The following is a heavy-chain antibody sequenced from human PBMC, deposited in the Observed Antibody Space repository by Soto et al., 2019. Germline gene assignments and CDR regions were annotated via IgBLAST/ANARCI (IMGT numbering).Heavy chain of an antibody. CDR2: ISYDGSNK. J-gene: IGHJ3*02. D-gene: IGHD3-22*01. V-gene: IGHV3-30-3*01. CDR1: GFTFSSYA. Sequence: QVQLVESGGAVVQPGRSLRLSCAASGFTFSSYAMHWVSQAPGTGLEWVAVISYDGSNKYYADSVKGRFTISRDNSKNTLYLQMNSRRAEDTAVYYCARDSNYYDSSGYWAGDAFAIWGQGTMVTVSS. CDR3: ARDSNYYDSSGYWAGDAFAI.